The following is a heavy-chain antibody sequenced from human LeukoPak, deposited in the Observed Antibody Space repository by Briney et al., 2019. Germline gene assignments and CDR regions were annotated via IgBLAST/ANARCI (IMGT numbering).Heavy chain of an antibody. Sequence: ASVKVSCKASGYTFTTYYMHWVRQAPGQGLEWMGWINPNSGGANYAQKFQGRVTMTRDTSISTAYMELSRLRSDDTAVYYCAGRGYSGYDFDYWGQGTLVTVSS. CDR3: AGRGYSGYDFDY. CDR1: GYTFTTYY. J-gene: IGHJ4*02. D-gene: IGHD5-12*01. V-gene: IGHV1-2*02. CDR2: INPNSGGA.